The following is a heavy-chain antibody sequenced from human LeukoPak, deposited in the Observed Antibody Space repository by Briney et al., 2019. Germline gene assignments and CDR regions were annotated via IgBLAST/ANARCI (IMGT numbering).Heavy chain of an antibody. CDR3: ASLPQPGYNSGFYGGVDY. Sequence: PSETLSLTCAVYGGSFSGYSWNWIRQPPGKGLEWIGEIIHSGGTNFNPSLKSRVTISLDTSEKQFSLKLNSVTAADTAVYFCASLPQPGYNSGFYGGVDYWGQGTLVTVSS. CDR2: IIHSGGT. J-gene: IGHJ4*02. CDR1: GGSFSGYS. V-gene: IGHV4-34*12. D-gene: IGHD5-18*01.